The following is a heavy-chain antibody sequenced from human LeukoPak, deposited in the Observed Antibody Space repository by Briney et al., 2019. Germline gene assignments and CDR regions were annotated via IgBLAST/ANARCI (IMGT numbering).Heavy chain of an antibody. CDR1: GFTFSDYY. V-gene: IGHV3-11*01. Sequence: PGGSLRLSCAASGFTFSDYYMSWIRQAPGKGLEWVSYISSSGSTIYYADSEKGRFTISRDNAKNSLYLQMNSLRAEDTAVYYCARRPHYSNYDAYYYMDVWGKGTTVTVSS. CDR2: ISSSGSTI. J-gene: IGHJ6*03. D-gene: IGHD4-11*01. CDR3: ARRPHYSNYDAYYYMDV.